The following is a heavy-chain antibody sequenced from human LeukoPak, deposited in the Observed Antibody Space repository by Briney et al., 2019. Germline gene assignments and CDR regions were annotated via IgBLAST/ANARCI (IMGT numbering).Heavy chain of an antibody. CDR2: INPNSGDT. J-gene: IGHJ3*02. CDR1: GDTFTDYY. CDR3: ARGGAFDI. V-gene: IGHV1-2*04. Sequence: ASVKLSCKASGDTFTDYYTHWVRQAPGQGLEWMGWINPNSGDTKYAQKFQGWVTMTRDTSTSTAYMELSSLKSVGTAMYYCARGGAFDIWGQGTLVTISS. D-gene: IGHD2-15*01.